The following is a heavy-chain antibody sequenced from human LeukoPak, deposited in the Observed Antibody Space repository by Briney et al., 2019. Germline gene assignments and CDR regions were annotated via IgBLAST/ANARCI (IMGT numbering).Heavy chain of an antibody. CDR3: ARAYSYGNDY. Sequence: GGSLRLSCAASGFTFSSCSMNWVRQAPGKGLEWVSQISSSTGIIYYADSVKGRFTISRDNAKNSLYLQMNSLRAEDTAVYYCARAYSYGNDYWGQGTLVTVSS. V-gene: IGHV3-48*01. CDR2: ISSSTGII. J-gene: IGHJ4*02. CDR1: GFTFSSCS. D-gene: IGHD5-18*01.